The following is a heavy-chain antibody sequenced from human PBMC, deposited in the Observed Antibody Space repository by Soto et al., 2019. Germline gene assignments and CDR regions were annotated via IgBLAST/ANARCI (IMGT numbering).Heavy chain of an antibody. D-gene: IGHD2-2*01. CDR1: GFTFTTYA. J-gene: IGHJ4*02. V-gene: IGHV3-23*01. CDR2: ISGSGGST. Sequence: EVQVLESGGGLVQPGGSLRLSCVASGFTFTTYAMTWVRQAPGKGLEWVSIISGSGGSTHYADSVKGRFIISRDNSKNTLYLQMNGLRAEDTAVYYCANTGFGRYCSSTSCVHFDYWVQGILVTVSS. CDR3: ANTGFGRYCSSTSCVHFDY.